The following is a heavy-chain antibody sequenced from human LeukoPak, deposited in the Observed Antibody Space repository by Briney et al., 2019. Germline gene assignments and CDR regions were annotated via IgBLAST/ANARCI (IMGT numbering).Heavy chain of an antibody. V-gene: IGHV3-53*04. CDR3: ARVPYGDYYFDY. CDR2: IYSGGST. D-gene: IGHD4-17*01. CDR1: GFTVSSNY. Sequence: GGSLRLSCAASGFTVSSNYMSWVRQAPGKGLEWVSVIYSGGSTYYADSVKGRFTISRHNSKSTLYLQMNSLRAEDTAVYYCARVPYGDYYFDYWGQGTLVTVSS. J-gene: IGHJ4*02.